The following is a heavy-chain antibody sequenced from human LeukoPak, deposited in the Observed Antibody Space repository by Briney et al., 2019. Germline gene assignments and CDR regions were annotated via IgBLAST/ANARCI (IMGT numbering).Heavy chain of an antibody. D-gene: IGHD3-10*01. J-gene: IGHJ4*02. CDR2: IIPIFGTA. CDR1: GGTFSSYA. CDR3: ATYGSGSYYKNFDY. Sequence: SVKVSCKASGGTFSSYAISWVRQAPGQGLEWMGGIIPIFGTANYAQKFQGRVTITADESTSTAYMELSSLRSEDTAVYYCATYGSGSYYKNFDYWGQGTLVTVSS. V-gene: IGHV1-69*01.